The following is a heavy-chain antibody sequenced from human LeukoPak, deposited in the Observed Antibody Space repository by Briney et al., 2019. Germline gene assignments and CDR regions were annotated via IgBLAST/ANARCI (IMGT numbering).Heavy chain of an antibody. J-gene: IGHJ4*02. CDR3: ARDYYGSGSCDY. Sequence: ASVKVSCKASGYTFTSYYMYWVRQAPGQGLEWMGIINPNRGSTSYAQKFQGRVTMTTDTSTSTAYMELRSLRSDDTAVYYCARDYYGSGSCDYWGQGTLVTVSS. CDR1: GYTFTSYY. V-gene: IGHV1-46*01. CDR2: INPNRGST. D-gene: IGHD3-10*01.